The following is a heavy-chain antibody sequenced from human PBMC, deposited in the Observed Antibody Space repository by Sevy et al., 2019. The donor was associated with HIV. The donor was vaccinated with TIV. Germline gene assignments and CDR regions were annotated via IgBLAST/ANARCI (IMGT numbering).Heavy chain of an antibody. D-gene: IGHD3-16*01. CDR1: GFTFSSYW. V-gene: IGHV3-7*01. CDR3: ARDGVMGSY. Sequence: GGSLRLSCAASGFTFSSYWMSWVRQAPGKGLEWVANIKQDGSEKIYVDSVKGRFTLSRDNAKNSLYLQMNSLRADDTAVYYCARDGVMGSYWGQGTLVTVSS. CDR2: IKQDGSEK. J-gene: IGHJ4*02.